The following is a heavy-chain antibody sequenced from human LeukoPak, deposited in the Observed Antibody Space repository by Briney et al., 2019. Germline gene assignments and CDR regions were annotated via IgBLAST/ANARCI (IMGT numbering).Heavy chain of an antibody. V-gene: IGHV3-13*01. D-gene: IGHD6-19*01. CDR3: ARSKSYSSGWTDVDC. CDR2: IGTAGNT. CDR1: GFTFSSHD. J-gene: IGHJ4*02. Sequence: GGSLRLSCAASGFTFSSHDMHWVRQPTAKGLECVSVIGTAGNTYYTDSVKGRFTLSRENAKNSLYLQMDNLRAEDTAVYYCARSKSYSSGWTDVDCWGQGTLVTVSS.